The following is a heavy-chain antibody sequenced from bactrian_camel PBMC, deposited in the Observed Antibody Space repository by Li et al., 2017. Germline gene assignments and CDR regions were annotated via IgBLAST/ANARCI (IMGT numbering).Heavy chain of an antibody. CDR3: VDYEMPSENGGRHFDSRGD. CDR2: VFSDGST. J-gene: IGHJ4*01. CDR1: GDAYSRSR. Sequence: HVQLVESGGGSVQAGGSLRLSCVARGDAYSRSRMGWYRQAPGKERELVSRVFSDGSTSYADSVKGRFTISRDNAKNTVDLQMNDLKPDDTAMYYCVDYEMPSENGGRHFDSRGDWGQGTQVTVS. D-gene: IGHD5*01. V-gene: IGHV3S53*01.